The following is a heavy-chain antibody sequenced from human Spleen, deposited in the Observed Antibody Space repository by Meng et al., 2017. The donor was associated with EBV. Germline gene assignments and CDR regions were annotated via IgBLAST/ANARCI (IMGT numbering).Heavy chain of an antibody. CDR2: IYWDDNK. V-gene: IGHV2-5*02. CDR3: AHRQGGVNEGY. D-gene: IGHD1-1*01. Sequence: QITLKESGPTLVKPTQTLTLTCTFSGFSLSTSEVGVGWIRQPPGKALEWLALIYWDDNKLYSPSLKSRLTITKDTSKNQVVLTMTNMDPVDTATYYCAHRQGGVNEGYWDQGTLVTVSS. J-gene: IGHJ4*02. CDR1: GFSLSTSEVG.